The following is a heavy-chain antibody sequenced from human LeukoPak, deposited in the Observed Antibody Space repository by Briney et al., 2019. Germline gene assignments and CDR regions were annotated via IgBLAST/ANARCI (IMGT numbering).Heavy chain of an antibody. CDR3: ARAGGYYDILTGSHDAFDI. J-gene: IGHJ3*02. CDR2: IYYSGST. D-gene: IGHD3-9*01. V-gene: IGHV4-39*07. CDR1: GGSISSSSYY. Sequence: PSETLSLTCTVSGGSISSSSYYWGWIRQPPGKGLEWIGSIYYSGSTYYNPSLKSRVTISVDTSKNQFSLKLSSVTAADTAVYYCARAGGYYDILTGSHDAFDIWGQGTMVTVSS.